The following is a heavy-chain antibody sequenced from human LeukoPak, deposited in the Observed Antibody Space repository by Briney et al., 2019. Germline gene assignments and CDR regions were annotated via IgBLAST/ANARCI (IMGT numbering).Heavy chain of an antibody. CDR3: ATVTYYYDSSGYWF. CDR2: FDPEDGET. J-gene: IGHJ4*02. D-gene: IGHD3-22*01. V-gene: IGHV1-24*01. CDR1: GYTLTELS. Sequence: ASVEVSCKVSGYTLTELSMHWVRQAPGKGLEWMGGFDPEDGETIFAQKFQGRVTMTEDTSTDTAYMELSSLRSEVTAVYYCATVTYYYDSSGYWFWGQGTLVTVSS.